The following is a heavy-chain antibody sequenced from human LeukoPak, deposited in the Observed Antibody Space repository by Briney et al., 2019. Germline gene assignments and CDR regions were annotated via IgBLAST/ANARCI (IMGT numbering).Heavy chain of an antibody. J-gene: IGHJ3*02. V-gene: IGHV3-21*01. D-gene: IGHD3-10*01. CDR2: ISSSSYI. Sequence: PGGSLRLSCAASEFTFSSYSMNWVRQAPGKGLEWVSSISSSSYIYYADSVKGRFTISRDNAKNSLYLQMNSLRAEDTAVYYCASSITMVRGVIGAFDIWGQGTMVTVSS. CDR3: ASSITMVRGVIGAFDI. CDR1: EFTFSSYS.